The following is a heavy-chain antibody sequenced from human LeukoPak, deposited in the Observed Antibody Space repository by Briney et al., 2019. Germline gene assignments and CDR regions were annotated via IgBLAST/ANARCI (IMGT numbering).Heavy chain of an antibody. J-gene: IGHJ4*02. CDR2: ISYDGSNK. V-gene: IGHV3-30-3*01. CDR3: AIIPRAAAGPSARSPFHY. Sequence: GGSLRLSCAASGFTFSSYAMHWVRQAPGKGLEWVAVISYDGSNKYYADSVEGRFTISRDNSKNTLYLQMNSLRAEDTAVYYCAIIPRAAAGPSARSPFHYWGQGALVTVSS. D-gene: IGHD6-13*01. CDR1: GFTFSSYA.